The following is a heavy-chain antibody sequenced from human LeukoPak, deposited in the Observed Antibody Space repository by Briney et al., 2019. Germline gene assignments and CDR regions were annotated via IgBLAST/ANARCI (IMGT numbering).Heavy chain of an antibody. J-gene: IGHJ3*02. Sequence: GGSLRLSCAASGFSFSSYAMNWVRQAPGQGLEWVSLISNSGDSTFYEVSVKGRFTISRDNSRNTLYLQMSSLRADDTALYYCAKEGSAGSIGAYDIWGQGTMVSASS. V-gene: IGHV3-23*01. CDR1: GFSFSSYA. CDR2: ISNSGDST. CDR3: AKEGSAGSIGAYDI. D-gene: IGHD6-13*01.